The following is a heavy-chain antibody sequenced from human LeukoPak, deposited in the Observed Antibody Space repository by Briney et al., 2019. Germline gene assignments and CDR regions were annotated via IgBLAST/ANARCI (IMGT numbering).Heavy chain of an antibody. CDR2: ISYDGNNK. V-gene: IGHV3-30*18. D-gene: IGHD7-27*01. CDR3: AKEPDTWGSRFDY. Sequence: GGSLRLSCAASGFTFSSYGIHWVRQAPGKGLEWVAVISYDGNNKYYADSVKGRFTISRDNSKNTLYLQMNSLRAEDTAVYYCAKEPDTWGSRFDYWGQGTLVTVSS. CDR1: GFTFSSYG. J-gene: IGHJ4*02.